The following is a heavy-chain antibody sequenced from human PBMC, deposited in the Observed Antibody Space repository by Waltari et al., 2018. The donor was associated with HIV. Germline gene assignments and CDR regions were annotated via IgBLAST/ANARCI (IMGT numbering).Heavy chain of an antibody. CDR1: GDSVSSNSAA. Sequence: QVQLQQSGPGLVKPSQTLSLTCAISGDSVSSNSAAWSWIRQSPSRGLEWLGRTYCRSKCYNDYAVSVKSRITINPDTSKNQFSLQLNSVTAEDTAVYYCARVALGGSAGSYLFDYWGQGTLVTVSS. CDR3: ARVALGGSAGSYLFDY. J-gene: IGHJ4*02. D-gene: IGHD3-16*02. CDR2: TYCRSKCYN. V-gene: IGHV6-1*01.